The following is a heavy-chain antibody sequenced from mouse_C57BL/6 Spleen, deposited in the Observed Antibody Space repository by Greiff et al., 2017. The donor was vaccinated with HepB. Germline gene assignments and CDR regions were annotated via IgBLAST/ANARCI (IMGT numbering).Heavy chain of an antibody. D-gene: IGHD2-3*01. V-gene: IGHV1-85*01. CDR2: IYPRDGST. CDR3: ARGGYDDAMDY. CDR1: GYTFTSYD. J-gene: IGHJ4*01. Sequence: VQLVESGPELVKPGASVKLSCKASGYTFTSYDINWVKQRPGQGLEWIGWIYPRDGSTKYNEKFKGKATLTVDTSSSTAYMELHSLTSEDSAVYCCARGGYDDAMDYWGQGTSVTVSS.